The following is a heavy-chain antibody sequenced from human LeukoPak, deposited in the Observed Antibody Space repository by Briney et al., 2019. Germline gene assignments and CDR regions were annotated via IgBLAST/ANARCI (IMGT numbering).Heavy chain of an antibody. J-gene: IGHJ6*03. CDR1: GYTLTELS. CDR3: ATKRQQLYYYYYYTDV. CDR2: FDPEDGET. V-gene: IGHV1-24*01. Sequence: RASVKVSCKVSGYTLTELSMHWVRQAPGKGLEWMGGFDPEDGETIYAQKFQGRVTMTEDTSTDTAYMELSSLRSEDTAVYYCATKRQQLYYYYYYTDVWGKGTTVTVSS. D-gene: IGHD6-13*01.